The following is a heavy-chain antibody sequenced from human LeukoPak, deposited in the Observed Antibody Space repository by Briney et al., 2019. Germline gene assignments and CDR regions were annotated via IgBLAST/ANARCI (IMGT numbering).Heavy chain of an antibody. J-gene: IGHJ4*02. CDR1: GFIFSYYD. Sequence: GGSLRLTCVASGFIFSYYDMDWVRQAPGKGLEWISYISSSRSIMYYADSVLGRFTVSRDNAENTLYLQMNSLRGDDTAVYYCARHNQGSPDYWGQGTLVTVSS. V-gene: IGHV3-48*01. CDR3: ARHNQGSPDY. CDR2: ISSSRSIM.